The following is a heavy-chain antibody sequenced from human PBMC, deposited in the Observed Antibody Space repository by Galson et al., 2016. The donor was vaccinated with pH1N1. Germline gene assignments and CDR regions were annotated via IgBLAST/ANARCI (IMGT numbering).Heavy chain of an antibody. CDR3: AHREMLRGAPVFGY. Sequence: PALVKPTQTVTLTCTFSGFSLTTREVGVGWFRQPPGKALEWLALIYWDDAKRYSPSLRTRLTIPKDTSDDQVVLTMTSMDPVDTATYFCAHREMLRGAPVFGYWGQGTLVTVSS. V-gene: IGHV2-5*02. D-gene: IGHD3-10*01. CDR1: GFSLTTREVG. J-gene: IGHJ4*02. CDR2: IYWDDAK.